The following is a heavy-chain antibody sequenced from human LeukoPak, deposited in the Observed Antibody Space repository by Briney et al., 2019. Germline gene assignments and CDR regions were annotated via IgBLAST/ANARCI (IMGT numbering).Heavy chain of an antibody. CDR3: ARGEHSVDS. V-gene: IGHV4-4*07. Sequence: SETLSLTCTVSGGAIRSHYWNWIRQPAGKGLEWIGRIYSSGYTNDNPFLKSRITMSVDMSKNQFSLKLNSVTAADTAVYYCARGEHSVDSWGQGMLVTVSS. CDR1: GGAIRSHY. CDR2: IYSSGYT. J-gene: IGHJ4*02. D-gene: IGHD1/OR15-1a*01.